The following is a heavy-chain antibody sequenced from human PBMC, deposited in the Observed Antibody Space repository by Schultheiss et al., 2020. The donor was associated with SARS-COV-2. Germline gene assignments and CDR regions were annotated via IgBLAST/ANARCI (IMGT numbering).Heavy chain of an antibody. J-gene: IGHJ5*02. Sequence: SETLSLTCTVSGGSISSYYWSWIRQPPGKGLEWIGYIYYSGSTYYNPSLKSRVTISVDTSKNQFSLKLSSVTAADTAVYYCARDSSGWYGNWFDPWGQGTLVTVSS. D-gene: IGHD6-19*01. CDR3: ARDSSGWYGNWFDP. V-gene: IGHV4-59*12. CDR1: GGSISSYY. CDR2: IYYSGST.